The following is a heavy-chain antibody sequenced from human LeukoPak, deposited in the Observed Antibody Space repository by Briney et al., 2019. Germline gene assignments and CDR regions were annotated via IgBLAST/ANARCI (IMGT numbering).Heavy chain of an antibody. D-gene: IGHD5-12*01. CDR3: ARVCSVVDIVATASDFDY. CDR1: GYTFTSYG. J-gene: IGHJ4*02. CDR2: ISAYNGNT. Sequence: ASVKVSCKASGYTFTSYGISWVRQAPGQGLEWMGWISAYNGNTNYAQKLQGRVTMTTDTSTSTAYMELRSLRSDDTAVYYCARVCSVVDIVATASDFDYWGQGTLVTVSS. V-gene: IGHV1-18*01.